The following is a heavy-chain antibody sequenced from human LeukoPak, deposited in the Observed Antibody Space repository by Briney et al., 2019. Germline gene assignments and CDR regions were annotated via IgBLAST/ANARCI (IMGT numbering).Heavy chain of an antibody. CDR1: GGTFSSYA. Sequence: SVKVSSKPSGGTFSSYAISCVRHTPGQGLGWMGTIIPILGIANYAQKFQGRVTITADKSTSTAYMELSSLRSEDTAVYYCARIDYESGQWLDTFDYWGQGTLVTVSS. CDR3: ARIDYESGQWLDTFDY. CDR2: IIPILGIA. D-gene: IGHD6-19*01. V-gene: IGHV1-69*04. J-gene: IGHJ4*02.